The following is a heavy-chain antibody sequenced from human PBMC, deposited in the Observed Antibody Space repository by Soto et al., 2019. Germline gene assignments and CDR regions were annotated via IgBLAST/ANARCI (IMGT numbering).Heavy chain of an antibody. J-gene: IGHJ6*02. CDR1: GVTFSSYG. CDR2: ISYDGSNK. Sequence: PGGSLRLSCASSGVTFSSYGMHLVRQAPGKGLEWVAVISYDGSNKYYADSVKGRFTISRDNSKNTLYLQMNSLRAEDTAVYYCAKDLMPYYDFWSGYYSYYGMDVWGQGTTVTVSS. V-gene: IGHV3-30*18. CDR3: AKDLMPYYDFWSGYYSYYGMDV. D-gene: IGHD3-3*01.